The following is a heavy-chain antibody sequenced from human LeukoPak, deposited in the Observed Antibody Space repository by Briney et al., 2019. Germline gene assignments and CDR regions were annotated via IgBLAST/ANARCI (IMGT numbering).Heavy chain of an antibody. J-gene: IGHJ6*03. CDR3: ASRPYYYGSGTTYYMDV. CDR1: GFTFSSYG. CDR2: ISGSGGST. Sequence: GGTLRLSCAASGFTFSSYGMSWVRQAPGKGLEWVSAISGSGGSTYYADSVKGRFTISRDNSKNTLYLQMNSLRAEDTAVYYCASRPYYYGSGTTYYMDVWGKGTTVTISS. D-gene: IGHD3-10*01. V-gene: IGHV3-23*01.